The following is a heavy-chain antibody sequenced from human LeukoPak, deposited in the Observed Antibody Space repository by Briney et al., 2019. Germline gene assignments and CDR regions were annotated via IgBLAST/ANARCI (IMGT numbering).Heavy chain of an antibody. V-gene: IGHV3-7*01. D-gene: IGHD3-3*01. Sequence: GGSLRLSCAASGFTLSSYWMSWVRQAPGKGLEWVASIKHDGSEKYYVDSVRGRFTISRDNTMNSLYLQMSSLRAEDTAVYYCATDRGWRTSGYYLYYFEYWGQGTLVTYSS. CDR2: IKHDGSEK. J-gene: IGHJ4*02. CDR1: GFTLSSYW. CDR3: ATDRGWRTSGYYLYYFEY.